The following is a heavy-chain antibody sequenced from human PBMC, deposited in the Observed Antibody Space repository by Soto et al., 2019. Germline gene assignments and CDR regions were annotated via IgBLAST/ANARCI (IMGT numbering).Heavy chain of an antibody. CDR2: ISSSSSYI. CDR1: GFTFSSYS. D-gene: IGHD2-2*01. J-gene: IGHJ3*02. V-gene: IGHV3-21*01. Sequence: GGSLRLSCAASGFTFSSYSMNWVHQAPGKGLEWVSSISSSSSYIYYADSVKGRFTISRDNAKNSLYLQMNSLRAEDTAVYYCARSYCSSTSCYDAFDIWGQGTMVTVSS. CDR3: ARSYCSSTSCYDAFDI.